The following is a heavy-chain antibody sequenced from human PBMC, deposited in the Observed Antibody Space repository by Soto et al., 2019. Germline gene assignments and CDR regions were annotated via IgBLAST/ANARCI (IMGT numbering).Heavy chain of an antibody. CDR3: ARDIRWSGYYTVSVYYYYYGMDV. Sequence: QVQLVQSGAEVKKPGASVKVSCKASGYTFTSYGISWVRQAPGQGLEWMGWISAYNGNTNYAQKLQGRVTMTTDTSTSTAYMELRSLRSDDTAVYYCARDIRWSGYYTVSVYYYYYGMDVWGQGTTVTVSS. CDR1: GYTFTSYG. D-gene: IGHD3-3*01. V-gene: IGHV1-18*04. J-gene: IGHJ6*02. CDR2: ISAYNGNT.